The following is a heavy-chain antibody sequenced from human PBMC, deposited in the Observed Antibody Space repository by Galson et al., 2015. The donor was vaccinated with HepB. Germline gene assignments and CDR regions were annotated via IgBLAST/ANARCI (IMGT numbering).Heavy chain of an antibody. J-gene: IGHJ6*04. CDR1: GFTFSNAW. CDR3: TRDWFYCLDV. V-gene: IGHV3-15*01. D-gene: IGHD2-15*01. CDR2: IKTKTDGGTA. Sequence: SLRLSCAASGFTFSNAWMSWVRQAPGKGLEWVGRIKTKTDGGTADYAAPVKGRFTISRDDSKNTLYLQMNSLKTEDTAVYHCTRDWFYCLDVWGKGTTVTVSS.